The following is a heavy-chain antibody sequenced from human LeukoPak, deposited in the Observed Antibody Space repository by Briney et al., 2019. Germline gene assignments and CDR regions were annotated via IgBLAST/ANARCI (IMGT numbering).Heavy chain of an antibody. CDR3: ARLVGSGSYYNRVVAY. CDR2: IYPGDPDT. Sequence: GESLKISCKGSGYSFTSYWIGWVRQMPGKGLEWMGIIYPGDPDTRYSPSFQGQVTISADKSISTAYLQWSSLKASDTAMYYCARLVGSGSYYNRVVAYWGQGTLVTVSP. V-gene: IGHV5-51*01. D-gene: IGHD3-10*01. CDR1: GYSFTSYW. J-gene: IGHJ4*02.